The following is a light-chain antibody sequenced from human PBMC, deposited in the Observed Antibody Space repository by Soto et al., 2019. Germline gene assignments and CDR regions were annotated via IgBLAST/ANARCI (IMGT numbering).Light chain of an antibody. J-gene: IGLJ3*02. V-gene: IGLV2-14*01. CDR1: SSDVGTYNS. CDR3: CSYAGSYTWV. Sequence: QSALTQPASVSGSPGQSIAISCTGTSSDVGTYNSVSWYQQFPGKAPKLILYAVTNRPSGISNRFSGSKSGNTASLTISGLQAEDEADYYCCSYAGSYTWVFGGGTKLTVL. CDR2: AVT.